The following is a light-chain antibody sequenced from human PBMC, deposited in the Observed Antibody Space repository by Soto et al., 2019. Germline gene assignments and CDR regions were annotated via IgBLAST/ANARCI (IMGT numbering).Light chain of an antibody. V-gene: IGLV2-8*01. CDR2: EVS. CDR1: SSDVGGYNY. J-gene: IGLJ2*01. Sequence: QSALTQPPSASGSPGQSVTISCTGTSSDVGGYNYVSWYQQHPGKAPKLMIYEVSKRPSGVPERFSGSKSGNTASLTVSGLQAEDEADYYSSSYAGSNKVVFGGGTKLTVL. CDR3: SSYAGSNKVV.